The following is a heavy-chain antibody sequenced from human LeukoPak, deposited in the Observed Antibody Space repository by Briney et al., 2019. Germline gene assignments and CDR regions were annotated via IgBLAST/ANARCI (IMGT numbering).Heavy chain of an antibody. CDR2: ISGGGGST. Sequence: PGGSLRLSCAASGFTFSSYSMNWVRQAPGKGLEWVSAISGGGGSTYYADSVKGRFTISRDNSKNTLYLQMNSLRAEDTAIYYCAKDLIQQQLVYFDYWGQGTLVTVSS. CDR1: GFTFSSYS. J-gene: IGHJ4*02. V-gene: IGHV3-23*01. CDR3: AKDLIQQQLVYFDY. D-gene: IGHD6-13*01.